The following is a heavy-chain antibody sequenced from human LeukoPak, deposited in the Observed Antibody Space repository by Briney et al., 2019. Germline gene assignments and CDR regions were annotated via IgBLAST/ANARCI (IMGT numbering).Heavy chain of an antibody. CDR3: ARDRVGSCWPRPWYFEF. D-gene: IGHD6-19*01. V-gene: IGHV1-2*02. J-gene: IGHJ4*02. Sequence: ASVKVSCRPSGYTFTGYYLDWVRQAPGQGLEWMGWINPNTGATIYAEKFQGRVTMTRDTSIDTAYMEMRSLRSDDTAVYYCARDRVGSCWPRPWYFEFWGQGTLITVSS. CDR1: GYTFTGYY. CDR2: INPNTGAT.